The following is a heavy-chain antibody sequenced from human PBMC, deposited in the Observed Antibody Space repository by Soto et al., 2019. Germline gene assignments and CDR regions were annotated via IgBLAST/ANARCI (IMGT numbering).Heavy chain of an antibody. J-gene: IGHJ4*02. Sequence: GESLKISFVGSGFNFRGYWMSWVRQAPVKGLEWVATMNEDGSEIYYVGSVKGRFAISRDNDENSLHLQMNFVSAEDAGVYFCVRDVGLDYANWGQGTLVTVCS. V-gene: IGHV3-7*01. CDR2: MNEDGSEI. CDR1: GFNFRGYW. CDR3: VRDVGLDYAN. D-gene: IGHD2-2*01.